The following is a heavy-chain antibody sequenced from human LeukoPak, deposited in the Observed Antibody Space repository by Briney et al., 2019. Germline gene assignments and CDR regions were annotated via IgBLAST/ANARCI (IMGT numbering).Heavy chain of an antibody. Sequence: PGGSLRLSCAASGFTFSSYAMSWVRQAPGKGLEWVSAISGSGGSTYYADSVKGRFTISRDNSKNTLYLQMNSLRAEDTAVYYCAKDPLSSGYSSNWFDPWGQGTLVTVSS. D-gene: IGHD3-22*01. CDR3: AKDPLSSGYSSNWFDP. J-gene: IGHJ5*02. V-gene: IGHV3-23*01. CDR2: ISGSGGST. CDR1: GFTFSSYA.